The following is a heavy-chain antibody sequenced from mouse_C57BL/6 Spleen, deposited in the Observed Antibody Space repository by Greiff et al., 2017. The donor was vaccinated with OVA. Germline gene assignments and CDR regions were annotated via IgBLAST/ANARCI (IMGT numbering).Heavy chain of an antibody. V-gene: IGHV3-6*01. CDR1: GYSITSGYY. CDR2: ISYDGSN. J-gene: IGHJ2*01. CDR3: ARDGRSSPPYYFDY. Sequence: EVQLQESGPGLVKPSQSLSLTCSVTGYSITSGYYWNRIRQFPGNKLEWMGYISYDGSNNYNPSLKNRISITRDTSKNQFFLKLNSVTTEDTATYYCARDGRSSPPYYFDYWGQGTTLTVSS. D-gene: IGHD1-1*01.